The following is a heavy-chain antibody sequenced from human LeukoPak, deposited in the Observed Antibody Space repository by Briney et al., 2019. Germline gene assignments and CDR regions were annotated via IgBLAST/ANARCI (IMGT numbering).Heavy chain of an antibody. V-gene: IGHV4-39*07. J-gene: IGHJ3*02. CDR3: ARGGRFLEWLLRFDAFDI. D-gene: IGHD3-3*01. CDR2: IYYSGST. Sequence: PSETLSLTCTVSGGSISSSSYYWGWIRQPPGKGLEWIGSIYYSGSTYYNPSLKSRVTISVDTSKNQFSLKLSSVTAADTAVYYCARGGRFLEWLLRFDAFDIWGQGTMVTVSS. CDR1: GGSISSSSYY.